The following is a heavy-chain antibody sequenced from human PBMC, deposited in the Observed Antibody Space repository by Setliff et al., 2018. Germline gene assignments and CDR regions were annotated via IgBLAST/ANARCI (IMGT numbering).Heavy chain of an antibody. CDR3: AKGGGRYHSDS. CDR2: LSPSGNT. V-gene: IGHV4-4*07. J-gene: IGHJ4*02. D-gene: IGHD1-1*01. Sequence: SETLSLTCTVSGGSISSDYWGWIRQPAGKGLEWIGRLSPSGNTNYSPSLKSRVTISIDKFNNQFSLKLTSMTAADTAVYYCAKGGGRYHSDSWGQGILVTVSS. CDR1: GGSISSDY.